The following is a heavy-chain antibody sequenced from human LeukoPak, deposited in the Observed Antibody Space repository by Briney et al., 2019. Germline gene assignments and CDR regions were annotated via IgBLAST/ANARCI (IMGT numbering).Heavy chain of an antibody. CDR3: ARSATVTTGYFDY. CDR2: IYSNGNT. D-gene: IGHD4-17*01. Sequence: PSETLSLTCSVSGGSISSTGHYWGWIRQSPEKGLDWIGSIYSNGNTYYNPSVKSRVTMSVDTSKNQFSLKLTSMTAAETAVYYRARSATVTTGYFDYWGQGALVTVSS. J-gene: IGHJ4*02. V-gene: IGHV4-39*07. CDR1: GGSISSTGHY.